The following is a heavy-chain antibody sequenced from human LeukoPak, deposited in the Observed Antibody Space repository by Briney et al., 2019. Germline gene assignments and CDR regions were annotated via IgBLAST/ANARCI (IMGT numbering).Heavy chain of an antibody. CDR3: ARDRSNSNYGGIDY. Sequence: GGSLRLSCAASGFTFSSYTMNWVRQAPGKGLEWVSSISSSSSYIYYVDSVKGRFTISRDNAKKSLYLQMNSLRAEDTALYYCARDRSNSNYGGIDYWGQGTLVTVSS. CDR2: ISSSSSYI. D-gene: IGHD4-11*01. V-gene: IGHV3-21*04. J-gene: IGHJ4*02. CDR1: GFTFSSYT.